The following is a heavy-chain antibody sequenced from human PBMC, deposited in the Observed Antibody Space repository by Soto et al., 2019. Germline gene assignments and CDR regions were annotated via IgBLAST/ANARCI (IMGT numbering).Heavy chain of an antibody. D-gene: IGHD3-10*01. J-gene: IGHJ5*02. CDR3: AHFYGSGTYEIDNNWFDP. Sequence: GGSLRLSCGVSGFTVTSNGVSWVRQAPGKGLEWVSAISPNGQGIWYADSVKGRFTISRDISRNTVFLQMDSLRAEDTATYYCAHFYGSGTYEIDNNWFDPWGQGTLVTVSS. CDR1: GFTVTSNG. V-gene: IGHV3-23*01. CDR2: ISPNGQGI.